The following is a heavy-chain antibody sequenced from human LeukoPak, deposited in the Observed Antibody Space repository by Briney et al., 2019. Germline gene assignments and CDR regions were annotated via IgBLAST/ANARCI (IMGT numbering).Heavy chain of an antibody. CDR2: IVVGSGNT. Sequence: GTSVKVSCKASGFTSTSSAMQWVRQARGQRLEWIGWIVVGSGNTNYAQKFQERVTITRDMSTSTAYMELSSLRSEDTAVYYCAADYLVPAALDPWGQGTLVTVSS. D-gene: IGHD2-2*01. CDR1: GFTSTSSA. V-gene: IGHV1-58*02. J-gene: IGHJ5*02. CDR3: AADYLVPAALDP.